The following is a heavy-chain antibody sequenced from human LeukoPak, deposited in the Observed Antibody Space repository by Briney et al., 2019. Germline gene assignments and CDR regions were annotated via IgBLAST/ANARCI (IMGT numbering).Heavy chain of an antibody. CDR2: LSFGGST. J-gene: IGHJ5*02. CDR1: GGSISSSGYF. D-gene: IGHD2-2*01. V-gene: IGHV4-39*02. Sequence: KPSETLSLTCAVSGGSISSSGYFWGWIRQSPGNGLEWFGSLSFGGSTYYNPSLKSRVTISGDTAKNHVSLKLISVSAADTAVYYCAREGLPGLCTSTSCYAVFDPWGQGTLVTVSS. CDR3: AREGLPGLCTSTSCYAVFDP.